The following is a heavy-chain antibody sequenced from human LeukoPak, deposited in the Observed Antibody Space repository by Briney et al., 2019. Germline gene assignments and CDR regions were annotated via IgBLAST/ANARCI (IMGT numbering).Heavy chain of an antibody. Sequence: ASVKVSCKASGYTFTGYYMRWVRQAPGQGLEWMGWINPNSGGTNYAQKFQGRVTMTRDTSISTAYMGLSRLRSEDTAVYYCARGDTMIVDTQAEFDYWGQGTLVTVSS. CDR3: ARGDTMIVDTQAEFDY. D-gene: IGHD3-22*01. J-gene: IGHJ4*02. CDR2: INPNSGGT. V-gene: IGHV1-2*02. CDR1: GYTFTGYY.